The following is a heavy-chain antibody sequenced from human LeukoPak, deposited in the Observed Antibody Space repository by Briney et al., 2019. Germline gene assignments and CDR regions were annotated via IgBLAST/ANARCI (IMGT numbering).Heavy chain of an antibody. V-gene: IGHV5-10-1*01. D-gene: IGHD5-18*01. CDR1: GYSFTTYW. Sequence: GESLRISCKGSGYSFTTYWISWVRQMPGKGLEWMGRIDPGDSFTKYSPSFQGHVTISTDKSINTVYLHWSSLEASDTAMYYCARTGGYSYGDAFDIWGQGTMVTVSS. CDR3: ARTGGYSYGDAFDI. CDR2: IDPGDSFT. J-gene: IGHJ3*02.